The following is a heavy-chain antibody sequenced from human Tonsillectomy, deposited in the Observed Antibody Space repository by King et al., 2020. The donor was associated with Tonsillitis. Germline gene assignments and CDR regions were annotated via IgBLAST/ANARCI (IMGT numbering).Heavy chain of an antibody. J-gene: IGHJ4*02. CDR1: GYTFSSYW. Sequence: VQLVESGGGLVQPGGSLRLSCAASGYTFSSYWMSWVRQAPGKGLEWVANIKDDGSEKYFLDSVKARFTISRDNAESSVYLQMNSLRAEDTAVYYCARVGMGDAFDYWGQGTLVIVSS. CDR3: ARVGMGDAFDY. D-gene: IGHD2-8*01. V-gene: IGHV3-7*01. CDR2: IKDDGSEK.